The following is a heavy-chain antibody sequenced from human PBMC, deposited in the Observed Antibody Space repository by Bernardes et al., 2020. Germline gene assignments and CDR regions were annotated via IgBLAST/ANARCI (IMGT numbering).Heavy chain of an antibody. V-gene: IGHV1-69*13. CDR1: GGTFSSYA. J-gene: IGHJ6*03. D-gene: IGHD1-26*01. Sequence: SVKVSCKASGGTFSSYAISWVRQAPGQGLEWMGGIIPIFGTANYAQKFQGRVTITADESTSTAYMELSSLRSEDTAVYYCARGLGSGSALYYYYMDVWGKGTTVTVSS. CDR3: ARGLGSGSALYYYYMDV. CDR2: IIPIFGTA.